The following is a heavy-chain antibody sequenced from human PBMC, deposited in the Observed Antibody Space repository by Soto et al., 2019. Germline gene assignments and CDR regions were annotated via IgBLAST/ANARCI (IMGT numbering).Heavy chain of an antibody. CDR2: INPNSGGT. CDR1: GYTFTGYY. CDR3: ARDSGYYYV. V-gene: IGHV1-2*02. Sequence: ASVKVSCKASGYTFTGYYMHWVRQAPGQGLEWMGWINPNSGGTNYAQKFQGRVTMTRDTSISTAYMELSSLRSEDTAVYYCARDSGYYYVWGQGTLVTVSS. J-gene: IGHJ4*02. D-gene: IGHD3-22*01.